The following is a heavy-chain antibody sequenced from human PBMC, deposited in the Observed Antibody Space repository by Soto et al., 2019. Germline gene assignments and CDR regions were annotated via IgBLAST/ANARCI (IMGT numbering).Heavy chain of an antibody. V-gene: IGHV1-2*02. CDR3: ARDGGDFRSGYFY. J-gene: IGHJ4*02. D-gene: IGHD3-3*01. CDR2: INPNCGTT. CDR1: GYTFTSYY. Sequence: ASVKVSCKASGYTFTSYYMHWVRQAPGQGLEWMGWINPNCGTTNYAQKFQGSVTITSDTSISTAYMELSRLRSDDTAVYYCARDGGDFRSGYFYWGQGTLVTVSS.